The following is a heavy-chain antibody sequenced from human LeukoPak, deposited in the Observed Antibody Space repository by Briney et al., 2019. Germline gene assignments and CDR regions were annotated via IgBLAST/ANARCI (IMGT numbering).Heavy chain of an antibody. CDR3: ARETMAGHFDY. CDR2: IYFSGTT. CDR1: GGSTNSGDYF. D-gene: IGHD6-19*01. V-gene: IGHV4-30-4*01. Sequence: SETLSLTCTVSGGSTNSGDYFWSWIRQPPGKGLEWIGYIYFSGTTYCNPSLRSRVPISVDTSKNQFSLNLRSVSAADTAVYFCARETMAGHFDYWGHGTLVTVSS. J-gene: IGHJ4*01.